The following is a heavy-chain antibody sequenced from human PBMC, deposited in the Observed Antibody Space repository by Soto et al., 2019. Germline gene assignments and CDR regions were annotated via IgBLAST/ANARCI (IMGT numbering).Heavy chain of an antibody. Sequence: ESVGGLVQPGGSLRLSCAASGFTFSSYEMNWVRQAPGKGLEWVSYISSSGSTIYYADSVKGRFTISRDNAKNSLYLQMNSLRAEDTAVYYCARDEYSSSFDYWGQGTLVTVSS. CDR3: ARDEYSSSFDY. CDR1: GFTFSSYE. J-gene: IGHJ4*02. D-gene: IGHD6-6*01. CDR2: ISSSGSTI. V-gene: IGHV3-48*03.